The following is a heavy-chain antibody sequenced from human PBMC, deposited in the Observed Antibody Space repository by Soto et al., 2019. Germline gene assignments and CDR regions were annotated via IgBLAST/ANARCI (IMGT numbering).Heavy chain of an antibody. CDR3: ARDVI. V-gene: IGHV3-7*05. Sequence: EVQLVESGGGLVQPGGSLRLSCAASGSTFSNFWMSWVRQAPGEGLEWVASIKSDGSERSHVDAVRGRFSISRDNARNSLFLQMNSLRVDDTAVYFCARDVIWGQGSLVTVSS. J-gene: IGHJ4*02. CDR2: IKSDGSER. CDR1: GSTFSNFW.